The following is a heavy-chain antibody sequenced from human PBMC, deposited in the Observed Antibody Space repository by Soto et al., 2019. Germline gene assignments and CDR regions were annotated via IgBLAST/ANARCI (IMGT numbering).Heavy chain of an antibody. CDR3: ARDAWGTGTWSCSVNDAFDI. Sequence: SETLSLTCTVSGGSISSYYWSWIRQPAGKGLEWIGRIYTSGSTNYNPSLKSRVTMSVDTYKNQFSLKLSSVNAADTAVYYCARDAWGTGTWSCSVNDAFDIWGQGTMVTVSS. V-gene: IGHV4-4*07. CDR1: GGSISSYY. D-gene: IGHD1-7*01. CDR2: IYTSGST. J-gene: IGHJ3*02.